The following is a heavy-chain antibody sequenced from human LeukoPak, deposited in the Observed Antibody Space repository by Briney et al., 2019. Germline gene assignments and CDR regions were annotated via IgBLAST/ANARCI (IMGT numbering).Heavy chain of an antibody. Sequence: GESLRISWKGSGNSFTNYWNSWVRQMPGEGLEWMGRIDPSDSYTNYSPSFQGHVTISADKSISTAYLQWSSLKASGTAMYYCARHLLRYFDWFHYGMDVWGKGTTVTVSS. D-gene: IGHD3-9*01. CDR2: IDPSDSYT. J-gene: IGHJ6*04. V-gene: IGHV5-10-1*01. CDR3: ARHLLRYFDWFHYGMDV. CDR1: GNSFTNYW.